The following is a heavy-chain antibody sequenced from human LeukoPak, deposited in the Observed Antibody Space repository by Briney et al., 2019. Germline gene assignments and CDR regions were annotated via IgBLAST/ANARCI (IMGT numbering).Heavy chain of an antibody. J-gene: IGHJ4*02. CDR2: ISSSGSTI. V-gene: IGHV3-11*01. CDR3: ARVIGNIGRYYFDY. D-gene: IGHD3-9*01. Sequence: GGSLRLSCAAAGFTFSDYYMSWIRQAPGKGLEWVSYISSSGSTIYHADSVKGRFTISRDNAKNSLYLQMNSLRAEDTAVYYCARVIGNIGRYYFDYWGQGTLVTVSS. CDR1: GFTFSDYY.